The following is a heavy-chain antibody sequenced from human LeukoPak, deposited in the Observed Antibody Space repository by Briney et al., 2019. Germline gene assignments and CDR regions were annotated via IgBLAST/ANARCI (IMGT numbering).Heavy chain of an antibody. Sequence: GGSLRLSCVASGFPFSSYWMTWVRQAPGKGLEWVANIKQDGSKKSYVDSVKGRFTISRDNAKNSLYLQMNSLRAEDTAVYYCAKPRYGDHDAFDIWGQGTMVTVSS. D-gene: IGHD4-17*01. CDR3: AKPRYGDHDAFDI. J-gene: IGHJ3*02. CDR2: IKQDGSKK. CDR1: GFPFSSYW. V-gene: IGHV3-7*03.